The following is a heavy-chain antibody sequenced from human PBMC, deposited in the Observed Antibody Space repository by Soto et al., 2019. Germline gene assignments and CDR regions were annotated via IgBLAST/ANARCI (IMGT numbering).Heavy chain of an antibody. CDR2: ISGSGGST. CDR3: ASFRGGYHYYYYYYMDV. V-gene: IGHV3-23*01. Sequence: EVQLLESGGGLVQPGGSLRLSCAASGFTFSSYAMSWVRQAPGKGLEWVSAISGSGGSTYYADSVKGRFTISRDNTKNTLYLQMNSLRAEDTAVYYCASFRGGYHYYYYYYMDVWGKGTTVTVSS. CDR1: GFTFSSYA. J-gene: IGHJ6*03. D-gene: IGHD3-22*01.